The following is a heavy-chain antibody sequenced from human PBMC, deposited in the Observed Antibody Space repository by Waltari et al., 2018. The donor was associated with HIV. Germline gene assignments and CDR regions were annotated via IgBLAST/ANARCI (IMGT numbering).Heavy chain of an antibody. J-gene: IGHJ4*02. D-gene: IGHD6-19*01. CDR1: GGSISSRSYY. Sequence: QLQLQESGPGLVKPSETLSLTCTVSGGSISSRSYYWGWLRQPPGKGLEWIGIIYYSGTTDYNPHLKTRVTISVDTSKNQFSLKLSAVTAADTAVYYCARLRGSVAGLPGGFYFDYWGQGTLVTVSS. CDR2: IYYSGTT. V-gene: IGHV4-39*01. CDR3: ARLRGSVAGLPGGFYFDY.